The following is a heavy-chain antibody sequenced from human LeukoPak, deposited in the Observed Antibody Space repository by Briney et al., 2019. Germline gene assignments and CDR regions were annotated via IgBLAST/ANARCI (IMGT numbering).Heavy chain of an antibody. V-gene: IGHV4-34*01. CDR2: INHSGST. CDR3: ARVEGVGLLWFGEFPYGMDV. CDR1: GGSFSGYY. D-gene: IGHD3-10*01. J-gene: IGHJ6*04. Sequence: PSETLSLTCAVYGGSFSGYYWSWIRQPPGKGLEWIGEINHSGSTNYNPSLKSRVTISVDTSKNQFSLKLSSVTAADTAVYYCARVEGVGLLWFGEFPYGMDVWGKGTTVTVSS.